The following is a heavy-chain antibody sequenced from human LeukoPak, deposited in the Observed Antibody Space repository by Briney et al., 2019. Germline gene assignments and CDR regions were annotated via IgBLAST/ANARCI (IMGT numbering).Heavy chain of an antibody. Sequence: GGSLSLSCAASGFTFSSYAVHWVRQAPGKGLEWVSVISYDGSNKYYADSVKGRFTISRDNSKNTLYLQMNSLRGEDTAVYYCARGILKVVPTALDYWGQGTLVTVSS. D-gene: IGHD2-2*01. CDR3: ARGILKVVPTALDY. CDR1: GFTFSSYA. V-gene: IGHV3-30-3*01. CDR2: ISYDGSNK. J-gene: IGHJ4*02.